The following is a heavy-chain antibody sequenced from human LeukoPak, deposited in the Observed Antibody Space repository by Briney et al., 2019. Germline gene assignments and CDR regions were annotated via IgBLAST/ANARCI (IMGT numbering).Heavy chain of an antibody. CDR1: GDSVSSNSAA. CDR2: TYYRSKWYD. D-gene: IGHD3-22*01. Sequence: SQTLSLTCAISGDSVSSNSAAWNWIRQSPSRGLEWLGRTYYRSKWYDDYAVSVKSRITINPDTSKNQFSLQLNSVTPEDTAVYYCARGRVPHWRYYDSSGYYYFDYWGQGTLVTVSS. CDR3: ARGRVPHWRYYDSSGYYYFDY. J-gene: IGHJ4*02. V-gene: IGHV6-1*01.